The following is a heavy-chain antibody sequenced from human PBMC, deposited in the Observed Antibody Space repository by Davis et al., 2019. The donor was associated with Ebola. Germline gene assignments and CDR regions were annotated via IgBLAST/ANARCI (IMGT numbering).Heavy chain of an antibody. Sequence: GESLKISCAASGFTFSTYGMNWVRQAPGKGLEWVSSISSTSTYVTYADSVKGRFTISRDNAKNSLYLQMTSLGVEDTAMYYCASYDQKRVRDGLAVAGSLTWGQVTLVTVSS. V-gene: IGHV3-21*01. CDR3: ASYDQKRVRDGLAVAGSLT. J-gene: IGHJ1*01. D-gene: IGHD6-19*01. CDR1: GFTFSTYG. CDR2: ISSTSTYV.